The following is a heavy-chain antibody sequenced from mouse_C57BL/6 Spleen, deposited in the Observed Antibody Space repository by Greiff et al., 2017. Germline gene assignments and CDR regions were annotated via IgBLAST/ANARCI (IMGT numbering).Heavy chain of an antibody. J-gene: IGHJ4*01. CDR3: ARYLLWYPYYAMDY. CDR2: IDPSDSYT. V-gene: IGHV1-50*01. CDR1: GYTFTSYW. Sequence: QVQLQQPGAELVKPGASVKLSCKASGYTFTSYWMQWVKQRPGQGLEWIGEIDPSDSYTNYNQKFKGKATLTVDTSSSTAYMQLSSLTSEDSAVYYCARYLLWYPYYAMDYWGQGTSVTVSS. D-gene: IGHD2-1*01.